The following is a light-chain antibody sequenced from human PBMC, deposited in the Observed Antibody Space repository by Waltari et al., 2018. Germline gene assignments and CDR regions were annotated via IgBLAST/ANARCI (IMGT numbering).Light chain of an antibody. CDR1: QSVLFSSTNKNY. Sequence: DIVMTQSPDSLAVSLGERATLNCKSSQSVLFSSTNKNYLSLYQQKQGQPPKLLLSWVSTRGSVVPDRFRGRVSVEDFSLSISSVQAEDVAVYYCQKCYSSPYTFGQGTKLEIK. V-gene: IGKV4-1*01. CDR2: WVS. CDR3: QKCYSSPYT. J-gene: IGKJ2*01.